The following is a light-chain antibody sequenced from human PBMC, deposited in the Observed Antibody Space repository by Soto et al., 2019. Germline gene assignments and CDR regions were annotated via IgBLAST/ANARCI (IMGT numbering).Light chain of an antibody. CDR3: QQYNDWPPWT. V-gene: IGKV3-15*01. CDR2: GAS. Sequence: EVVMTQSPAALSVSPGERATLSCRASQSVGSKLAWYQQRPGQAPRLLIYGASTSATGIPDRFSGSGSGTDFTLTISSLQSEDVAVYYCQQYNDWPPWTFGQGTKVEVQ. CDR1: QSVGSK. J-gene: IGKJ1*01.